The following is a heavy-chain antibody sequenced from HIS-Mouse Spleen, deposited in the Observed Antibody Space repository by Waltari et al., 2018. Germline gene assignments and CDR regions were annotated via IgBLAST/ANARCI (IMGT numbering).Heavy chain of an antibody. J-gene: IGHJ3*02. CDR2: IACDGSNK. D-gene: IGHD6-6*01. CDR3: ARDRAYSSSSAFDI. V-gene: IGHV3-30*04. Sequence: QVQLVESGGGVVQPGRSLRLSCAASGFTFSSYARHWVRQAPGKVREWVAIIACDGSNKCYADSVKGRFTISRDNSKNTLYLQMNSLGAEDTAVYYCARDRAYSSSSAFDIWGQGTMVTVSS. CDR1: GFTFSSYA.